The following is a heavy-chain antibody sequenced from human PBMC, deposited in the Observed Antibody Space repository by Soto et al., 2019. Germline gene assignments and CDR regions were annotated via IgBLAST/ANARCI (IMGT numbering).Heavy chain of an antibody. CDR2: IIPIFGTA. CDR1: GGTFSSYA. D-gene: IGHD3-10*01. V-gene: IGHV1-69*13. J-gene: IGHJ5*02. Sequence: SVKVSCKASGGTFSSYAISWVRQAPGQGLEWMGGIIPIFGTANYAQKFQGRVTITADESTSTAYMELSSLRSEDTAVYYCANYYGSGSYSWDSRNWFDPWGQGTLVTVSS. CDR3: ANYYGSGSYSWDSRNWFDP.